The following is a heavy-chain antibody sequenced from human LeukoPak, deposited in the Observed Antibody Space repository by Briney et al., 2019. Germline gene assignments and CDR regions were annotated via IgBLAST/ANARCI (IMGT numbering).Heavy chain of an antibody. CDR1: GDSIRSFY. Sequence: SETLSLTCSVSGDSIRSFYWNWIRQSPEKGLEWIGNIHIGGRTEYNPSLRSRVAIVGDTSKNQLSLKLTSVTTADTAVSYCARGLWPQPGLVPFDYWGQGRLVTVSS. CDR3: ARGLWPQPGLVPFDY. J-gene: IGHJ4*02. D-gene: IGHD5-24*01. V-gene: IGHV4-59*01. CDR2: IHIGGRT.